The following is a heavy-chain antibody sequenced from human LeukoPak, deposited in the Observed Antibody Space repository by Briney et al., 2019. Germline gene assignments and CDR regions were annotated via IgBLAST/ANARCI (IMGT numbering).Heavy chain of an antibody. J-gene: IGHJ4*02. Sequence: PSETLSLTCSVSGGSINSHYWSWIRQSPGKGLEWIGYVFNGGSTNYNPFLKSRVTMSLDTSRDQFSLRLSSVTAADTAIYYCASRPAGTTWYGVFDYWSQGTLVTVSS. D-gene: IGHD6-13*01. CDR1: GGSINSHY. CDR3: ASRPAGTTWYGVFDY. V-gene: IGHV4-59*11. CDR2: VFNGGST.